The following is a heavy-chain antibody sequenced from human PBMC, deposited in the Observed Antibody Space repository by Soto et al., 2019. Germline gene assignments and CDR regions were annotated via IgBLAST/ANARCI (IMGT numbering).Heavy chain of an antibody. CDR2: IIPIFGTA. J-gene: IGHJ4*02. Sequence: QVQLVQSGAEVKKPGSSVKVSCKASGGTFSSYAISWVRQAPGQGLEWMGGIIPIFGTANYAQKFQGRVTITADESTSTAYMELSSLRPEDTAVYYCARMSSSSWSYYFDYWGQGTLVTVSS. D-gene: IGHD6-13*01. CDR3: ARMSSSSWSYYFDY. V-gene: IGHV1-69*01. CDR1: GGTFSSYA.